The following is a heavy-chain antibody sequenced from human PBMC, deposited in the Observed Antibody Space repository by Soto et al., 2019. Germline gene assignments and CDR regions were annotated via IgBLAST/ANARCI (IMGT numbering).Heavy chain of an antibody. J-gene: IGHJ1*01. D-gene: IGHD4-17*01. V-gene: IGHV1-69*13. CDR1: GGTFSSYG. CDR2: IIPMFGTA. Sequence: SVKVSCKAAGGTFSSYGISWVRQAPGQGLEWMGGIIPMFGTATHTQNFQGRLTITADESTSTAYMELSSLRAEDTAVYYCARDSTTVPPGDFQHWGQGTLVTVSS. CDR3: ARDSTTVPPGDFQH.